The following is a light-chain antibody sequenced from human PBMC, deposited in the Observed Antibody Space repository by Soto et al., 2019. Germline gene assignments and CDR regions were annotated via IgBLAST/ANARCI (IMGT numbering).Light chain of an antibody. J-gene: IGKJ4*01. CDR1: QSVSSY. CDR3: QHRYNWPLT. V-gene: IGKV3-11*01. CDR2: DAS. Sequence: EILLTQSPGTLSLSPGERATLSFSSSQSVSSYLAWYQQKGGQAPRLLIYDASNRASGIPARFSGSGSGTDFTLTIDTLESEDFAIYYCQHRYNWPLTFGAGTKVDIK.